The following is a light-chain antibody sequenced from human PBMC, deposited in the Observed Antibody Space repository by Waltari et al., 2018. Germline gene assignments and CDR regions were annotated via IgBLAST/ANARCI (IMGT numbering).Light chain of an antibody. Sequence: QSVLTQPPSASGTPGQRVTISCSGSSSNIGTYYVYCHHQPPGTAPKLLIYRNNQRPSGVPDRFSGSKSGTSASLAISGLRSEDEADYYCAVWDDSLTGQVIFGGGTKLTVL. CDR1: SSNIGTYY. J-gene: IGLJ2*01. CDR2: RNN. CDR3: AVWDDSLTGQVI. V-gene: IGLV1-47*01.